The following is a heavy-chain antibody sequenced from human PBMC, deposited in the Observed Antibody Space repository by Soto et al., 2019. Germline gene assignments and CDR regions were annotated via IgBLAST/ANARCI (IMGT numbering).Heavy chain of an antibody. CDR2: IRSKAYGGTT. CDR1: GFTFVDYA. Sequence: GGSLRLSCTASGFTFVDYAMSWFRQAPGKGLEWVGFIRSKAYGGTTEYAASVKGRFTISRDDSKSIAYLQMNSLKTEDTAVYYCTSAYYYDSSGDQIPFDYWGQGTLVTVSS. D-gene: IGHD3-22*01. CDR3: TSAYYYDSSGDQIPFDY. J-gene: IGHJ4*02. V-gene: IGHV3-49*03.